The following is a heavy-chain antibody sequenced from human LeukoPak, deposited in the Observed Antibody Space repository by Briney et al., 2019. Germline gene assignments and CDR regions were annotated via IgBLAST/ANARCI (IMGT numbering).Heavy chain of an antibody. V-gene: IGHV4-59*07. J-gene: IGHJ4*02. CDR2: NYYIGNT. CDR3: ARGEPYYYDSSGSVDY. CDR1: VDSLRIYY. Sequence: SLTLSLTRAVSVDSLRIYYGRCIRDPPAKAREWSRNNYYIGNTNYKPSIKSRVTISVDTSKNQFSLNLTSVTAADTAVYYCARGEPYYYDSSGSVDYWGQGTQVTVSS. D-gene: IGHD3-22*01.